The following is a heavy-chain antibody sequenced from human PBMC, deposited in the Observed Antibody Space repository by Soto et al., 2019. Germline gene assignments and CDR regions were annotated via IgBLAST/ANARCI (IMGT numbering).Heavy chain of an antibody. CDR3: ARDYYDSSGYWSPFDY. Sequence: PGGSLRLSCAASGFTFSSYWMHWVRQAPGKGLVWVSRINSDGGSTSYADSVKGRFTISRDNAKNTLYLQMNSLRAEDTAVYYCARDYYDSSGYWSPFDYWGQGTLVTVSS. D-gene: IGHD3-22*01. CDR2: INSDGGST. J-gene: IGHJ4*02. V-gene: IGHV3-74*01. CDR1: GFTFSSYW.